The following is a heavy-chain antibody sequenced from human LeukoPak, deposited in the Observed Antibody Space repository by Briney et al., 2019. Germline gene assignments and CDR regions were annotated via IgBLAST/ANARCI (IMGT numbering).Heavy chain of an antibody. CDR1: GYTFTSYG. D-gene: IGHD4-11*01. V-gene: IGHV3-7*05. J-gene: IGHJ4*02. CDR3: TREYLTVSYFDY. Sequence: ASVKVSCKASGYTFTSYGISWVRQAPGQGLEWVANIKQDGSEQYYVDSVKGRFTISRDNAKNSLFLQMNSLRGEDTAVYYCTREYLTVSYFDYWGQGTLVTVSS. CDR2: IKQDGSEQ.